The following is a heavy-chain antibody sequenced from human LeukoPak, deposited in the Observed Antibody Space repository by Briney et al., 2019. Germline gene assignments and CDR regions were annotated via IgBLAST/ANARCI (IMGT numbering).Heavy chain of an antibody. V-gene: IGHV4-39*01. D-gene: IGHD6-19*01. CDR3: ARQGAVAGQYFDY. Sequence: SETLSLTCTVSGGSLSSSSYYWGWGRQPPGKGLEWCGSIYYSGSTYNNPSLKSRLNICVDTSKNQFSLKLTSIPAADTAVYYCARQGAVAGQYFDYWGQGTLVTVSS. CDR1: GGSLSSSSYY. CDR2: IYYSGST. J-gene: IGHJ4*02.